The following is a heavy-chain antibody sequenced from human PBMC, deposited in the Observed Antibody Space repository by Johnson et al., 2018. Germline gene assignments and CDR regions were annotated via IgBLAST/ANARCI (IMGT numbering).Heavy chain of an antibody. D-gene: IGHD6-19*01. CDR1: GASISSGNYY. J-gene: IGHJ6*02. CDR3: ARGEQWRPPQYYYYGMDV. CDR2: IFSSGST. Sequence: QVQLQESGPGLVKPSQTLSLTCTVSGASISSGNYYWSWIRQPAGKGLEWIGRIFSSGSTNYNPSLKSRVTISVDTSKNQFSLKLSSVTAADTAVYYCARGEQWRPPQYYYYGMDVWGQGTTVTVSS. V-gene: IGHV4-61*02.